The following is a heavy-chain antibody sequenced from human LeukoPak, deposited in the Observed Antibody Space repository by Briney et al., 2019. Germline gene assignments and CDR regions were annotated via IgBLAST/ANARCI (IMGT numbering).Heavy chain of an antibody. Sequence: GGSLRLSCAASGFTFSSYAMSWVLQAPGKGLEWVSAISGSGGSTYYADSVKGRFTISRDNSKNTLYLQMNSLRAEDTAVYYCAKLDWNFDYFDYWGQGTLVTVSS. V-gene: IGHV3-23*01. CDR3: AKLDWNFDYFDY. J-gene: IGHJ4*02. CDR1: GFTFSSYA. CDR2: ISGSGGST. D-gene: IGHD1-7*01.